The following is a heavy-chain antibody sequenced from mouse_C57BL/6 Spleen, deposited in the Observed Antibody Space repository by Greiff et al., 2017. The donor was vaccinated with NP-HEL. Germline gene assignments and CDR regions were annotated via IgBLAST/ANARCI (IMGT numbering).Heavy chain of an antibody. CDR1: GYTFTSYW. Sequence: QVQLQQPGAELVMPGASVKLSCKASGYTFTSYWMHWVKQRPGQGLEWIGEIDPSDSYTNYNQKFKGKSTLSVDKSSSTAYMQLSSLTSEDSAVDYCARGGLCYEYDGPHRTLDYGGQGTTLTVSS. J-gene: IGHJ2*01. D-gene: IGHD2-4*01. CDR2: IDPSDSYT. CDR3: ARGGLCYEYDGPHRTLDY. V-gene: IGHV1-69*01.